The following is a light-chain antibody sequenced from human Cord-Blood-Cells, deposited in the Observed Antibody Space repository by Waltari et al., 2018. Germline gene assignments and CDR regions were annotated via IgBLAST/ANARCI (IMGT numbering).Light chain of an antibody. Sequence: QSALTQPASVSGSPGQSTTISCTGTSSDVGSYNIVSWYQQHPGKAPKLMNYDGSKRPSGVSNRFSGSKSGNTASLTISGLQAEDEADYYCCSYAGSSTWVFGGGTKLTVL. CDR1: SSDVGSYNI. CDR2: DGS. J-gene: IGLJ3*02. V-gene: IGLV2-23*01. CDR3: CSYAGSSTWV.